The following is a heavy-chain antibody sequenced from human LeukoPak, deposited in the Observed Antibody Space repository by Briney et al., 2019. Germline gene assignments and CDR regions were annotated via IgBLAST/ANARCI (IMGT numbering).Heavy chain of an antibody. J-gene: IGHJ4*02. D-gene: IGHD3-3*01. CDR1: GYTFTGYY. CDR3: ARSVYDFWSGYLGPFDY. CDR2: INPNSGGT. V-gene: IGHV1-2*02. Sequence: ASVKVSCKASGYTFTGYYMHWVRQAPGQGLEWMGWINPNSGGTNYAQKFQGRVTMTRDTSISTAYMELSRLRSDDTAVYYCARSVYDFWSGYLGPFDYWGQGTLVTASS.